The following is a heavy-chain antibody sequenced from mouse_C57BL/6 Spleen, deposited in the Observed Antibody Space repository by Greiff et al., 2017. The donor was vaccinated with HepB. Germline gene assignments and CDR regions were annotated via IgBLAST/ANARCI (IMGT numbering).Heavy chain of an antibody. D-gene: IGHD1-1*01. V-gene: IGHV1-64*01. CDR3: ARTRTTVVAFDY. J-gene: IGHJ2*01. CDR2: IHPNSGST. Sequence: VQLQQPGAELVKPGASVKLSCKASGYTFTSYWMHWVKQRPGQGLEWIGMIHPNSGSTNYNEKFKSKATLTVDKSSSTAYMQLSSRTSEDSAVYYCARTRTTVVAFDYWGQGTTLTVSS. CDR1: GYTFTSYW.